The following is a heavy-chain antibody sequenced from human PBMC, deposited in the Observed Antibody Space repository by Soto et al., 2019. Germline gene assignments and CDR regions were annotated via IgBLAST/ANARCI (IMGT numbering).Heavy chain of an antibody. CDR2: TKSDGSGT. CDR3: ARGGFDYGPGRMDV. V-gene: IGHV3-74*01. D-gene: IGHD3-10*01. J-gene: IGHJ6*04. Sequence: EVQLVESGGGLLQPGGSLTLSCTASGFTFSNYWMNWVRQAPGKGLGWVSRTKSDGSGTSYTDSVKGRFTSSRTNAYNTLYLQMSNLRAEDTAVYYCARGGFDYGPGRMDVWGKGTTVIVSS. CDR1: GFTFSNYW.